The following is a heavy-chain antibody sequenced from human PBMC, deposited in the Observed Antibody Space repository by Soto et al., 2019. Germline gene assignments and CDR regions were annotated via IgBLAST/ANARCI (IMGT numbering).Heavy chain of an antibody. J-gene: IGHJ3*02. CDR1: GYTFTRYD. Sequence: ASVKVSCKASGYTFTRYDINWVRQATGQGNEWMGWMNPNRGNTGYAQKFQGRVTMTRNTSISTAYMELSSLRSEDTAVYYCAFLGDIVVVAAAMSDVFDIWGQGTLVTVPS. V-gene: IGHV1-8*01. CDR2: MNPNRGNT. CDR3: AFLGDIVVVAAAMSDVFDI. D-gene: IGHD2-2*01.